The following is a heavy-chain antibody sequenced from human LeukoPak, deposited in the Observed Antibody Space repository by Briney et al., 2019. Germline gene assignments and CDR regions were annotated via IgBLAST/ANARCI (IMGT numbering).Heavy chain of an antibody. V-gene: IGHV3-30*02. Sequence: GGSLRLSCAASGFTFSSYGMHWVRQAPGKGLEWVAFIRYDGSNKYYADSVQGRFTISRDNSKNTLYLQMNSLRAEDTAVYYCAKDQGSYYYFDYWGQGTLVTVSS. D-gene: IGHD1-26*01. CDR1: GFTFSSYG. J-gene: IGHJ4*02. CDR3: AKDQGSYYYFDY. CDR2: IRYDGSNK.